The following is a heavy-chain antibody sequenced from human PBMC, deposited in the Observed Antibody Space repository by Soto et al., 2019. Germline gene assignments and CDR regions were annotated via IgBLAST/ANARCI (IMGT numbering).Heavy chain of an antibody. CDR1: GFTFSSYG. J-gene: IGHJ4*02. CDR2: ISNDGSNK. D-gene: IGHD2-15*01. CDR3: ARGGYCSGGSCYALFDY. V-gene: IGHV3-30*03. Sequence: PGGSLRLSCAASGFTFSSYGMHWVRQAPGKGLEWVAVISNDGSNKYYADSVKGRFTISRDNAKSPLYLQMNSLGAEDTAVYYCARGGYCSGGSCYALFDYWGQGTLVTSPQ.